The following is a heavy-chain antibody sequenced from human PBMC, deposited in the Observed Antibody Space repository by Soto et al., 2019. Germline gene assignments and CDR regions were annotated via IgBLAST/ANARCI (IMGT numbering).Heavy chain of an antibody. CDR2: IIPIFGTA. V-gene: IGHV1-69*06. CDR3: ARDLADCSSTSCSYYYYYGMDV. D-gene: IGHD2-2*01. Sequence: RASVKVSCKASGGTFSSYAISWVRQAPGQGLEWMGGIIPIFGTANYAQKFQGRVTITADKSTSTAYMELSSLRSEDTAVYYCARDLADCSSTSCSYYYYYGMDVWGQGTTVTVSS. CDR1: GGTFSSYA. J-gene: IGHJ6*02.